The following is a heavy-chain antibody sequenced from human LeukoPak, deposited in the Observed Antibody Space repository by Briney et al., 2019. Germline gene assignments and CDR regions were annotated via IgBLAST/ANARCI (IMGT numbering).Heavy chain of an antibody. V-gene: IGHV3-23*01. Sequence: GGSLRLSCAASGFTFSNYAMSWVRQAPGKGLEWVSSINGRGGSTYYADSVKGRFTISRDNSKNTLYLQMNSLRAEDTAIYYCARPYYGSGRGGFDYWGQGTLVTVSS. J-gene: IGHJ4*02. CDR3: ARPYYGSGRGGFDY. CDR1: GFTFSNYA. CDR2: INGRGGST. D-gene: IGHD3-10*01.